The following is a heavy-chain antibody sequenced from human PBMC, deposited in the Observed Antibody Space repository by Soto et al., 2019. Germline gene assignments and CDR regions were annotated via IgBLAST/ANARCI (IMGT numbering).Heavy chain of an antibody. J-gene: IGHJ4*02. CDR2: ISYDGSNK. D-gene: IGHD6-13*01. CDR3: ARDVSIAAAGTLLY. Sequence: QVQLVESGGGVVQPGRSLRLSCAASGFTFSSYAMHWVRQAPGKGLEWVAVISYDGSNKYYADSVKGRFTISRDNSKNTLYLQMNSLSAEDTAVYYFARDVSIAAAGTLLYWGQGTLVAVSS. CDR1: GFTFSSYA. V-gene: IGHV3-30-3*01.